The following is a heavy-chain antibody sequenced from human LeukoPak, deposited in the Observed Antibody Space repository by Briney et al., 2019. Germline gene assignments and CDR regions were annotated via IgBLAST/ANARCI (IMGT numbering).Heavy chain of an antibody. J-gene: IGHJ4*02. CDR3: ARDGARWLQWVNLDY. CDR1: GGTFSSYA. Sequence: SVKVSCKASGGTFSSYAISWVRQAPGQGLEWMGGIIPIFGTANYAQKFQGRVTMTRDTSTSTVYMELSSLRSEDTAVYYCARDGARWLQWVNLDYWGQGTLVTVSS. V-gene: IGHV1-69*05. D-gene: IGHD5-24*01. CDR2: IIPIFGTA.